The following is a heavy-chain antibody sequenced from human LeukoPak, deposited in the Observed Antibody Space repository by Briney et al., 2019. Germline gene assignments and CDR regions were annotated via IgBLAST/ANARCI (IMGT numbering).Heavy chain of an antibody. CDR2: ISSSSSTI. CDR3: ARVLGYSSSFGHY. J-gene: IGHJ4*02. D-gene: IGHD6-6*01. CDR1: GFTFSSYS. Sequence: GGSLRLSCAASGFTFSSYSMNWVRQAPGKGLEWVSYISSSSSTIYYADSVKGRFTISRDNAKNSMYLQMNSLRAEDTAVYYCARVLGYSSSFGHYWGQGTLVTVSS. V-gene: IGHV3-48*01.